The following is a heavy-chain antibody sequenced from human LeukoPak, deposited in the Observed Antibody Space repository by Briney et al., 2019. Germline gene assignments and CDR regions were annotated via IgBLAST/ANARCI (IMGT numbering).Heavy chain of an antibody. CDR1: GGTFSSYA. V-gene: IGHV1-2*02. CDR2: INPNSGGT. CDR3: ARGSVIVSAATTRAFDI. J-gene: IGHJ3*02. D-gene: IGHD2-2*01. Sequence: ASVKVSCKASGGTFSSYAISWVRQAPGQGLEWMGWINPNSGGTNYAEKFQGRVTMTRDTSISTAYMELSRLTSDDTAVYYCARGSVIVSAATTRAFDIWGQGTMVTVSS.